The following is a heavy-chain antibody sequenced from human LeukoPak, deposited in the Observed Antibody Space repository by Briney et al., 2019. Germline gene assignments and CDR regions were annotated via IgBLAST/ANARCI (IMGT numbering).Heavy chain of an antibody. CDR3: ARSFSPNYYDLLDY. D-gene: IGHD3-22*01. CDR1: GGSISTYY. J-gene: IGHJ4*02. CDR2: IYYSRST. Sequence: SENLSLTCTVSGGSISTYYWSWLRQPPGKGLEGIGYIYYSRSTNYNPSLKSRVTISLDTSKNQFSLKLNSVTAADTAMYYCARSFSPNYYDLLDYWGQGTLVTVSS. V-gene: IGHV4-59*01.